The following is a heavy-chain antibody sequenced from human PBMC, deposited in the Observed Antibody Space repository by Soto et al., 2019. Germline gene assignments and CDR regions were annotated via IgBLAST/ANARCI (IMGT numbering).Heavy chain of an antibody. J-gene: IGHJ4*02. CDR3: AREPRSGYSIGYFDY. V-gene: IGHV4-4*07. CDR1: GGSISSYY. Sequence: SETLSLTCTVSGGSISSYYWSWIRQPAGKGLEWIGRIYTSGSTNYNPSLKSRVAMSVDTSKNQFSLKLSSVTAADTAVYYCAREPRSGYSIGYFDYWGQGTLVTVSS. CDR2: IYTSGST. D-gene: IGHD5-12*01.